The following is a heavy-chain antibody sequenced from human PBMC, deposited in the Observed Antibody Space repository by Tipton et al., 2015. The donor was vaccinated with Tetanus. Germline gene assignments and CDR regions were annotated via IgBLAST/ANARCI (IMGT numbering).Heavy chain of an antibody. CDR1: GYTFTGYY. V-gene: IGHV1-2*02. D-gene: IGHD3-22*01. Sequence: QLVQSGAELKKPGASVKVSCTASGYTFTGYYMYWVRQAPGQGLEWVGWIDPNSGDTIYAQNFQGRVTMTRDTSISTVYMELSRLRSDDTAVYYCARDRGDYIYYGMDVWGPGTMVTVSS. CDR3: ARDRGDYIYYGMDV. CDR2: IDPNSGDT. J-gene: IGHJ6*02.